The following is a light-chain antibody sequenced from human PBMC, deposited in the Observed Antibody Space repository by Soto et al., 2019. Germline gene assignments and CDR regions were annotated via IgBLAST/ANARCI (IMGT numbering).Light chain of an antibody. Sequence: DVVMTQSPLSLPVTLGQPASISCRSNQSLVYSDGIAYFSWFQQRPGRSPMRLIYKVSNRDSGIPARFSGSGSGTDFALKISRVEADDVGVYYGMQATQWPVTFGQGTRLEI. CDR1: QSLVYSDGIAY. J-gene: IGKJ5*01. CDR3: MQATQWPVT. CDR2: KVS. V-gene: IGKV2-30*01.